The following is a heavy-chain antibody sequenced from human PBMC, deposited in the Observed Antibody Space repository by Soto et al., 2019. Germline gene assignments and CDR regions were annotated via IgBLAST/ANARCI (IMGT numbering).Heavy chain of an antibody. CDR3: AKAYSSAWYRYFQH. D-gene: IGHD6-19*01. CDR1: GYSFTRYW. J-gene: IGHJ1*01. V-gene: IGHV5-51*01. CDR2: IYPGDSDT. Sequence: PVESLKISCKGSGYSFTRYWIGWVSQMPGKGLEWMAIIYPGDSDTRYSPSFQGQVTISADKSISTAYLQWSSLRASDTAMYYCAKAYSSAWYRYFQHGGQGTLVTVSS.